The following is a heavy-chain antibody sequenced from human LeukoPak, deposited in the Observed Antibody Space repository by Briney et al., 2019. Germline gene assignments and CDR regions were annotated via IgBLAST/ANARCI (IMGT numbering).Heavy chain of an antibody. CDR3: AAMVPSIDY. Sequence: SETLSLTCTVSGGSISSSSYYWGWIRQPPGKGLEWIGGIYYSGSTYYNPSLKSRVTISVDTSKNQFPLKLSSVTAADTAVYYCAAMVPSIDYWGQGTLVTVSS. J-gene: IGHJ4*02. CDR2: IYYSGST. V-gene: IGHV4-39*01. CDR1: GGSISSSSYY. D-gene: IGHD5-18*01.